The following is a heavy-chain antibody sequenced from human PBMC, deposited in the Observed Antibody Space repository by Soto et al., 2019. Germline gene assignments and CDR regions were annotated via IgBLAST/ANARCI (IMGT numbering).Heavy chain of an antibody. V-gene: IGHV3-33*01. D-gene: IGHD3-16*01. CDR1: GCTFSSYG. CDR3: ARDLVDSRGMDV. CDR2: IWYDGSNK. J-gene: IGHJ6*02. Sequence: PGGSLRLPFEASGCTFSSYGMHWVRQAQGKGLEGVAVIWYDGSNKYYADSVKGRFTISRANSKNTLYLQMNSLRAEDTPVYSCARDLVDSRGMDVWGQGTTVTVSS.